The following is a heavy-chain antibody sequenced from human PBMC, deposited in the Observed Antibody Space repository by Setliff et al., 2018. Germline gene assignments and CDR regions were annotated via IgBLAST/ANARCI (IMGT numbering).Heavy chain of an antibody. CDR1: GFTVSSNS. D-gene: IGHD3-22*01. V-gene: IGHV3-72*01. CDR2: TRNKVSSYIT. J-gene: IGHJ4*02. Sequence: GGSLRLSCAASGFTVSSNSMSWVRQAPGKGLEWVGRTRNKVSSYITEYAASVKGRFTISRDDSKSSMFLQMNSLKTEDTAVYYCTRGGYYDSSGYPFFDYWGQGTLVTVSS. CDR3: TRGGYYDSSGYPFFDY.